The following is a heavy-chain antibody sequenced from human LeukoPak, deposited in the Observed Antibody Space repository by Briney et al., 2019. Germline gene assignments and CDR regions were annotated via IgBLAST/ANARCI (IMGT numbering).Heavy chain of an antibody. CDR1: GYTFTSYY. V-gene: IGHV1-18*01. Sequence: ASVKVSCKASGYTFTSYYISWMRQAPGQGLQWMGRISAYNGQTNYAQKVQGRVTITTDTSTSTLYMELRSLRSDDTAVYYCASASGAFEIWAQGTMVPVPS. CDR2: ISAYNGQT. CDR3: ASASGAFEI. J-gene: IGHJ3*02.